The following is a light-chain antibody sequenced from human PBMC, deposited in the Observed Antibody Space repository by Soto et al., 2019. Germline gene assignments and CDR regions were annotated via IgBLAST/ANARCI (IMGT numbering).Light chain of an antibody. CDR3: SSYAGNNNVI. V-gene: IGLV2-8*01. J-gene: IGLJ2*01. CDR1: SSDVGSYRF. Sequence: QSALTQPPSASGSPGQSVTISCTGTSSDVGSYRFVSWYQQHPGKAPQLLIYEVSKRPSGVPDRFSASTSGNTASLTVSGLQADDEADYYCSSYAGNNNVIVGGGTKPTVL. CDR2: EVS.